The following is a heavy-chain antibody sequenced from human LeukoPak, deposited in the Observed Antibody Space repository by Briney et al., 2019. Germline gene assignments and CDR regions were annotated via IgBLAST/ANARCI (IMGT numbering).Heavy chain of an antibody. Sequence: PSETLSLTCTVSGGSISSYYWSWIRQPPGKGLEWIGEINHSGSTNYNPSLKSRVTISVDTSKNQFSLKLSSVTAADTAVYYCARGHIPVGSSGWYWRPLDYWGQGTLVTVSS. J-gene: IGHJ4*02. CDR2: INHSGST. D-gene: IGHD6-19*01. V-gene: IGHV4-34*01. CDR1: GGSISSYY. CDR3: ARGHIPVGSSGWYWRPLDY.